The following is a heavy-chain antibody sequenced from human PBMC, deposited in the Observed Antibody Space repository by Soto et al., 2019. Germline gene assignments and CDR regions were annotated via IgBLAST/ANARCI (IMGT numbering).Heavy chain of an antibody. D-gene: IGHD6-19*01. CDR3: ARDSRWAGPTFDP. CDR2: TYYRSKWYN. V-gene: IGHV6-1*01. CDR1: GGSVSSNSAE. Sequence: SQTLALACAIAGGSVSSNSAEWKWIRQSPSRGLEWLGRTYYRSKWYNDYAVSVKSRITINPDTSKNQFSLQLKSVTPEDTAVYYCARDSRWAGPTFDPWGQGTLVTVSS. J-gene: IGHJ5*02.